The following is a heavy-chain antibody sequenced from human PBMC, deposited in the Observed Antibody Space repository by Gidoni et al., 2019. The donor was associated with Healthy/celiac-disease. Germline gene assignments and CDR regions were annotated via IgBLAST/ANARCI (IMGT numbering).Heavy chain of an antibody. D-gene: IGHD3-10*01. CDR3: ARDYYYGSGSQGLLSYYYGMDV. Sequence: EVQLVESGGGLIQPGGSLRLSCAASGFTVSSNYMSWVRQAPGKGLEWVSVIYSGGSTYYADSVKGRFTISRDNSKNTLYLQMNSLRAEDTAVYYCARDYYYGSGSQGLLSYYYGMDVWGQGTTVTVSS. CDR1: GFTVSSNY. V-gene: IGHV3-53*01. CDR2: IYSGGST. J-gene: IGHJ6*02.